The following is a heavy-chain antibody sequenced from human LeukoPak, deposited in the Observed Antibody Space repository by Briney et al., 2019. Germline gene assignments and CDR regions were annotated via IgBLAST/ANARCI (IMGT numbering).Heavy chain of an antibody. CDR3: ARDLTVVIRGSGWFDP. Sequence: PGGSLRLSCAASGFTFSSYTMNWVRQAPGKGLEWVAVISYDGSNKYYADSVKGRFTISRDNSKNTLYLQMNSLRAEDTAVYYCARDLTVVIRGSGWFDPWGQGTLVTVSS. CDR2: ISYDGSNK. V-gene: IGHV3-30-3*01. J-gene: IGHJ5*02. CDR1: GFTFSSYT. D-gene: IGHD4-23*01.